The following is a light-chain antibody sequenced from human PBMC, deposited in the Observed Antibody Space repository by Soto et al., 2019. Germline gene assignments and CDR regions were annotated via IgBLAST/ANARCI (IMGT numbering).Light chain of an antibody. Sequence: IQMTQSPSTLSASVGDRVTITCRARQSISTWLAWFQQKPGKAPNLLIYKASSLESGVPSRFSGSGSGTEFTLTISTLQPDDFATYYCQQYNSSPLTFGGGTKVEIK. CDR1: QSISTW. CDR2: KAS. CDR3: QQYNSSPLT. V-gene: IGKV1-5*03. J-gene: IGKJ4*01.